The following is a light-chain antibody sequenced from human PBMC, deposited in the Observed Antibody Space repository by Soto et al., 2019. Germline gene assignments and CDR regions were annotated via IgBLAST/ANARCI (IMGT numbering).Light chain of an antibody. Sequence: DIQMTQSPSSLSASVGDSVTITCRASQSISNYLNWYQQKPGKAPKLLVYAASSLQSGVPSRFSGSGSGTDFTLTSSSLQPEDFATYYCQQSYSTPFTFGAGTKVDIK. CDR2: AAS. CDR3: QQSYSTPFT. V-gene: IGKV1-39*01. J-gene: IGKJ3*01. CDR1: QSISNY.